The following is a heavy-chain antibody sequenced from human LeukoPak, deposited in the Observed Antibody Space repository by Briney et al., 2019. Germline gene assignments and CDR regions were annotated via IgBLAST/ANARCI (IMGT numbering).Heavy chain of an antibody. J-gene: IGHJ5*01. V-gene: IGHV3-7*01. CDR3: VRGGTYWTVS. CDR1: GFVFSASY. Sequence: GGSLRLSCAASGFVFSASYMSWIRKAPGKGLEWVATIKPDGSEKYHVDSVSGRFTISRDNTNDSLFLQMNSLRVDDTAVYYCVRGGTYWTVSWGQGTLVNVS. CDR2: IKPDGSEK.